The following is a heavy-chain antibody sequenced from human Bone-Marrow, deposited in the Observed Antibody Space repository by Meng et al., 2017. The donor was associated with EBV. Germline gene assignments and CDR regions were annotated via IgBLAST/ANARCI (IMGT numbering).Heavy chain of an antibody. D-gene: IGHD2-2*01. CDR2: IYQRGST. V-gene: IGHV4-30-2*01. CDR3: ASSHFSSTSCYPRY. CDR1: GGSISSGGYS. J-gene: IGHJ4*02. Sequence: LQDTESALGKPSQTLAPTCAVSGGSISSGGYSWGWIRQPPGKGLEWIGYIYQRGSTYYNPSLKSRVTISVDRSKNQFSLKLSSVTAADTAVYYCASSHFSSTSCYPRYWGQGTLVTVSS.